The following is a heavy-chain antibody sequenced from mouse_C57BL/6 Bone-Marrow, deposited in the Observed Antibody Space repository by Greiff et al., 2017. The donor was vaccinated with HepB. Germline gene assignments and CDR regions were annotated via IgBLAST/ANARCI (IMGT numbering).Heavy chain of an antibody. Sequence: QVQLKQPGAELVKPGASVKVSCKASGYTFTSYWMHWVKQRPGQGLEWIGRIHPSDSDTNYNQKFKGKATLTVDKSSSTAYMQLSSLTSEDSAVYYCAIEDDGYYAGNFDYWGQGTTLTVSS. D-gene: IGHD2-3*01. V-gene: IGHV1-74*01. J-gene: IGHJ2*01. CDR1: GYTFTSYW. CDR3: AIEDDGYYAGNFDY. CDR2: IHPSDSDT.